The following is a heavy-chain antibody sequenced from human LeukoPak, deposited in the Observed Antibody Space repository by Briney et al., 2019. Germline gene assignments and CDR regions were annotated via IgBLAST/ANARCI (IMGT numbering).Heavy chain of an antibody. CDR1: GFTFSSSW. CDR2: IKQDGSEK. V-gene: IGHV3-7*03. CDR3: ARDGPYSTSSTHPP. Sequence: GGSLRLSCAASGFTFSSSWMSWVRQAPGKGLEWVANIKQDGSEKYYVGSVKDRFTISRDNAKNSLYLQMDSLRAEDTAVYYCARDGPYSTSSTHPPWGQGTLVTVSS. D-gene: IGHD6-6*01. J-gene: IGHJ5*02.